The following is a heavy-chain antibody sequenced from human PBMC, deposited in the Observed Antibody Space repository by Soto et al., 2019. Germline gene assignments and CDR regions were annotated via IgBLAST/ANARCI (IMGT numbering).Heavy chain of an antibody. D-gene: IGHD1-20*01. CDR1: GGSFSGYY. CDR3: ARGRTLMTGTSLDY. Sequence: PSQTLPLTCAVYGGSFSGYYWALIRQPPGKGLECIWVINHTAATNYKPSLRSRVTRSVDTSKNQLSLKVSSVTAADTAVYYCARGRTLMTGTSLDYWGQGTLVT. V-gene: IGHV4-34*01. CDR2: INHTAAT. J-gene: IGHJ4*02.